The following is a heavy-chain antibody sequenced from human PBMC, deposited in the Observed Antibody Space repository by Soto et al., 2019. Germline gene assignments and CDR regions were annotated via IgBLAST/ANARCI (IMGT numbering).Heavy chain of an antibody. J-gene: IGHJ5*02. Sequence: PAKATCKAPRYTNTGKSLHSAQQAPGQGLEWMGWINPNSGGTNYAQKFQGWVTMTRDTSISTAYMELSRLRSDDTAVYYCARVYGSGWSPYPYKGFDPWGQGTLVTVSS. V-gene: IGHV1-2*04. CDR1: RYTNTGKS. CDR3: ARVYGSGWSPYPYKGFDP. D-gene: IGHD6-13*01. CDR2: INPNSGGT.